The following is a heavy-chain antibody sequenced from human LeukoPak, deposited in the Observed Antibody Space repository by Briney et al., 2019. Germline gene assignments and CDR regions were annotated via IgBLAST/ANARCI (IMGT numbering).Heavy chain of an antibody. CDR2: IKQDGGEK. D-gene: IGHD3-16*02. V-gene: IGHV3-7*01. CDR3: ARVRGSFGGVIDIDY. J-gene: IGHJ4*02. CDR1: GFTSSSYW. Sequence: GGSLRLSCAASGFTSSSYWMSWVRQAPGKGLEWVANIKQDGGEKYYVDSVKGRFTISRDNAKNSVYLQMNSLRAQDTAVYYCARVRGSFGGVIDIDYWGQGTLVTVSS.